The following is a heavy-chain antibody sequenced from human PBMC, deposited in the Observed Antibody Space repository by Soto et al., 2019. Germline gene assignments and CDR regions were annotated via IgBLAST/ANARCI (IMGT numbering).Heavy chain of an antibody. J-gene: IGHJ4*02. V-gene: IGHV1-18*01. CDR3: ARDRNHGLDN. CDR2: IIANSGNT. Sequence: QVQLVQSGAEVKMPGASVKVSCQASGYIFTINGISWVRQAPGQGLEWLGWIIANSGNTNYAQNVQARVILTTNTSTATAYMELRSLGSDDTAVYYCARDRNHGLDNWGQGTLVTVSS. CDR1: GYIFTING. D-gene: IGHD4-17*01.